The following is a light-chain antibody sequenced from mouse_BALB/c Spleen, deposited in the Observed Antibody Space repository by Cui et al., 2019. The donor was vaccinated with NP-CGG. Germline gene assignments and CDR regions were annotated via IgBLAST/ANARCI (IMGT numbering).Light chain of an antibody. CDR3: ALWYSNHWV. V-gene: IGLV1*01. CDR2: GTN. CDR1: TGAVTTSNY. Sequence: QAVVTQEAAVKTSPGETVTLTCRSSTGAVTTSNYANWVQEKPDHLFTGLIGGTNNRAPGVPARFSGSLIGDKAALTIAGAQTEDEAIYFCALWYSNHWVFGGGTKLTVL. J-gene: IGLJ1*01.